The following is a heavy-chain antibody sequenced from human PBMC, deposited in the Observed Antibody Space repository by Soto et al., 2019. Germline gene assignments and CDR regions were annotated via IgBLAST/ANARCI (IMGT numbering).Heavy chain of an antibody. CDR2: INHSGST. CDR1: GGSFSGYY. Sequence: PTETLSLTCAVYGGSFSGYYWSWIRQPPGKGLEWIGEINHSGSTNYNPSLKSRVTISVDTSKNQFSLKLSSVTAADTAVYYCARDNNDFWSLYPLAFDYWGQGTTVTVS. V-gene: IGHV4-34*01. CDR3: ARDNNDFWSLYPLAFDY. J-gene: IGHJ4*03. D-gene: IGHD3-3*01.